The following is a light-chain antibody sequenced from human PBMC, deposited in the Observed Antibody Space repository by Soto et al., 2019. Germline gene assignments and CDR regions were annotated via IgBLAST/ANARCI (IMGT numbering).Light chain of an antibody. V-gene: IGLV1-40*01. CDR2: TSK. J-gene: IGLJ2*01. Sequence: QSVLTQPHSVSGAPGQTVTISCTGSSSNIGADYDVHWYQHLPGTAPKLLIYTSKTRPSGVPDRFSGSRSGTSASLAITGLQAEDEADYYCQSYDSSLSDLVFGGGTQLAVL. CDR1: SSNIGADYD. CDR3: QSYDSSLSDLV.